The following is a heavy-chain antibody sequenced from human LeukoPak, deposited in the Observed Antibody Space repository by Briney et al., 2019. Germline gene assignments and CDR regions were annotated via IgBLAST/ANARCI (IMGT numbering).Heavy chain of an antibody. V-gene: IGHV3-21*01. CDR3: ARRATTQRGHSYGLDY. CDR1: GFTFNSYF. CDR2: ISGTSNYI. J-gene: IGHJ4*02. D-gene: IGHD5-18*01. Sequence: GGSLRLSCAASGFTFNSYFLNWVRQALGKGLEWVSSISGTSNYIYYADSVKGRFTVSRDNAKNSLYLQMNSLSAEDTAVYYCARRATTQRGHSYGLDYWGQGTLVTVSS.